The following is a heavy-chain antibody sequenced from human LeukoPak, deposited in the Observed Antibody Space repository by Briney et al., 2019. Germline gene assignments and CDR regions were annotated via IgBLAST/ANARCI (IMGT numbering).Heavy chain of an antibody. Sequence: PGGSLRLSYATSGFTFSSYTMNWVRQAPGKGLEWVSGISGSDGSTYYADSVKGRFTISRDNSKNTLYLQMNSLRVEDTAVYYCAKDPPGAGPDFDCWGQGTLVTVSS. CDR3: AKDPPGAGPDFDC. V-gene: IGHV3-23*01. J-gene: IGHJ4*02. D-gene: IGHD6-19*01. CDR2: ISGSDGST. CDR1: GFTFSSYT.